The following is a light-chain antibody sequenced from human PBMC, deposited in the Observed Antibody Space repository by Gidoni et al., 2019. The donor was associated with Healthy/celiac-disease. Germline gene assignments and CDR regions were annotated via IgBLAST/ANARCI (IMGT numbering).Light chain of an antibody. CDR1: QSIGSW. V-gene: IGKV1-5*03. J-gene: IGKJ1*01. Sequence: DIQMTQSPSTLSASVGDRVTITCRASQSIGSWLAWYQQKPGKAPKLLIYKASSLKSGVPSRFSGSGSGTEFTLTISSLQPDDFATYYCQQYNSYSPETFGQGTKVEIK. CDR2: KAS. CDR3: QQYNSYSPET.